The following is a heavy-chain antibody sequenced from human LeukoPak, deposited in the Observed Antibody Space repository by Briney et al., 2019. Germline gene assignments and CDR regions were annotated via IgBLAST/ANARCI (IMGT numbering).Heavy chain of an antibody. D-gene: IGHD1-26*01. Sequence: SEALSLTCTVSGGSISSSSYYWGWILQPPGKGLEWIGNIYYTDSTEYNPSLKSRVTISVDTSKNQFSLKLTSMTAADTAVYYCATLAGEHQAPFHYWGQGTLVTVSS. J-gene: IGHJ4*02. CDR3: ATLAGEHQAPFHY. CDR1: GGSISSSSYY. V-gene: IGHV4-39*07. CDR2: IYYTDST.